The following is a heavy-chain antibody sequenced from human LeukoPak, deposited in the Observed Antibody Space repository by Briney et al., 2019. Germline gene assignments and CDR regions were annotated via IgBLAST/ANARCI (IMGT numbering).Heavy chain of an antibody. D-gene: IGHD6-13*01. V-gene: IGHV3-48*03. CDR1: GFTFSSHE. Sequence: GGSLRLSCAASGFTFSSHEMNWVRQAPGKGLEWVSHISSSGTSIYCADTVKGRFTISRDNAKNSLYLQMNSLRAEDTAFYYCARGPYSSSWSAWFDPWGQGTLVTVSS. J-gene: IGHJ5*02. CDR3: ARGPYSSSWSAWFDP. CDR2: ISSSGTSI.